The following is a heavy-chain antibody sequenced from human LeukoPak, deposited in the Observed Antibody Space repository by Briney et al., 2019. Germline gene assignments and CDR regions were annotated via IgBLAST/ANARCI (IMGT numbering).Heavy chain of an antibody. CDR1: GYTFTNYW. D-gene: IGHD3-9*01. Sequence: GESLKISCKGSGYTFTNYWIGWVRQMPGKGLEWMGIIYPGDSDTRYSPSFQGQVTISADKSISTAYLQWSSLKASDTAMYYCARALYDITNYFDYWGQGTLVTVSS. CDR2: IYPGDSDT. CDR3: ARALYDITNYFDY. V-gene: IGHV5-51*01. J-gene: IGHJ4*02.